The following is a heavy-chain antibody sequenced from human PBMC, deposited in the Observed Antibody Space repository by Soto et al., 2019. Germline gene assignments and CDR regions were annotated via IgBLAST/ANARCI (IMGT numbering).Heavy chain of an antibody. CDR2: INSDGSST. D-gene: IGHD7-27*01. CDR1: GFTFSSYW. CDR3: ARAVNWGLTSGDPYYFDY. Sequence: GGSLRLSCAASGFTFSSYWMHWVRQAPGKGLVWVSRINSDGSSTSYADSVKGRFTISRDNAKNTLYLQMNSLRAEDTAVYYCARAVNWGLTSGDPYYFDYWGQGTLVTVSS. J-gene: IGHJ4*02. V-gene: IGHV3-74*01.